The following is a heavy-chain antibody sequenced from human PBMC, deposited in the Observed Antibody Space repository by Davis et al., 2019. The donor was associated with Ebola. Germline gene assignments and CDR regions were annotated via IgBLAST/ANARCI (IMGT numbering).Heavy chain of an antibody. V-gene: IGHV3-53*04. D-gene: IGHD3-22*01. CDR2: IYSGGSK. CDR3: ARTIDDSSGYNDY. Sequence: PGGSLRLSCAASGFTVSSNYMSWVRQAPGKGLEWVSVIYSGGSKYYADSVKGRFTISRHNSKNTLYLQMNSLRAEDTAVYYCARTIDDSSGYNDYWGQGTLVTVSS. J-gene: IGHJ4*02. CDR1: GFTVSSNY.